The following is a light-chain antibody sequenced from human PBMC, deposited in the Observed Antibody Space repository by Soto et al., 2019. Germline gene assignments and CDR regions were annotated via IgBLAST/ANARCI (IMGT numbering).Light chain of an antibody. Sequence: EIVMTQSPATLSVSPGERATLSCRASQSVSSSVAWYQQKPGQAPRLLIYRASTRATGIPARFSGSGSGTEFTLTISSLQSEDYAVYYCQQYDNWPPWTFDQGTKVEIK. CDR1: QSVSSS. J-gene: IGKJ1*01. CDR2: RAS. V-gene: IGKV3-15*01. CDR3: QQYDNWPPWT.